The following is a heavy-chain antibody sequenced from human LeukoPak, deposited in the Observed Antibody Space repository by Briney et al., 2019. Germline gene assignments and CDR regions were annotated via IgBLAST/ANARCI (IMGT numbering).Heavy chain of an antibody. CDR3: AREVGRNYVGWLREFDY. Sequence: GASVKVSCKASGYTFTSYYMHWVRQAPGQGLEWMGIINPSGGSTSYAQKFQGRVTMTRDTSTSTVYMELSSLRSEDTAVYYCAREVGRNYVGWLREFDYWGQGTLVTVSS. CDR2: INPSGGST. D-gene: IGHD4-11*01. V-gene: IGHV1-46*01. J-gene: IGHJ4*02. CDR1: GYTFTSYY.